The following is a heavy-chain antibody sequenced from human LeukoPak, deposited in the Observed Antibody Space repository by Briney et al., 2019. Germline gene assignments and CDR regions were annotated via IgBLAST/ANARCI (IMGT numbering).Heavy chain of an antibody. CDR1: GFTFSSYA. D-gene: IGHD6-19*01. Sequence: PGGSLRLSCAASGFTFSSYATHWVRQAPGKGLEWVAIISYDGSNQYYADSVKGRFTISRDNFKNTLYLQMNSLRTEDTAVYHCARGMWQWLVGIDFWGQGTLVTVSS. CDR2: ISYDGSNQ. V-gene: IGHV3-30*04. J-gene: IGHJ4*02. CDR3: ARGMWQWLVGIDF.